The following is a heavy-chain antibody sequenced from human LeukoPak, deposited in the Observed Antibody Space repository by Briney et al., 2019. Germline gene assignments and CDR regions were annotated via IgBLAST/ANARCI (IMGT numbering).Heavy chain of an antibody. CDR1: GFTFSNYA. V-gene: IGHV3-23*01. J-gene: IGHJ4*02. Sequence: PGGSLILSCAASGFTFSNYAMSWVRQVPGRGLEWVSTISSRGDSTYDADSVKGRFTISRDNSKNSVYLQMNSLRAEDTAVYYCARSGEYYYDSSVFDYWGQGTLVTVSS. CDR3: ARSGEYYYDSSVFDY. D-gene: IGHD3-22*01. CDR2: ISSRGDST.